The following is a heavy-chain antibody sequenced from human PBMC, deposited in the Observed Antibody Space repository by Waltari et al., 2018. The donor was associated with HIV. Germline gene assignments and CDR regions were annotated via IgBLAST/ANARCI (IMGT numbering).Heavy chain of an antibody. J-gene: IGHJ3*02. CDR1: GSTFTSYD. Sequence: QVQLVQSGAEVKKPGASVKVSCKASGSTFTSYDINRVRQATGQWLEWMGWMNPNSSNAGDAKRFQGRVTMTRNTSRSTAYMELSILRSEDTAVYYCARGRGAAAGTEAFDIWGQGTMVTVSS. CDR3: ARGRGAAAGTEAFDI. V-gene: IGHV1-8*01. D-gene: IGHD6-13*01. CDR2: MNPNSSNA.